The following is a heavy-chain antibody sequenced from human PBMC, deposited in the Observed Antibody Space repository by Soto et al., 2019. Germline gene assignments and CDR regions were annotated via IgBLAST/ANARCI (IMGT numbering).Heavy chain of an antibody. D-gene: IGHD1-26*01. CDR1: GDYISSGGYY. V-gene: IGHV4-31*03. CDR2: IYYSGTS. Sequence: QVQLQESGPGLVKPSQTMSLTCTVAGDYISSGGYYWSWVSQLPGKGLEWIGYIYYSGTSYYNPSLESRVTISADTSENQFSLKVKSVTVADTAVYYCASNYYTGDSGPYDYWGQGTLVTVSS. CDR3: ASNYYTGDSGPYDY. J-gene: IGHJ4*02.